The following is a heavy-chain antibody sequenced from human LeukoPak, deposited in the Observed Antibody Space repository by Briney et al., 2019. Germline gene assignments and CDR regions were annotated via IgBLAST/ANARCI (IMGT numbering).Heavy chain of an antibody. CDR3: ARGVYIAAAQYGY. D-gene: IGHD6-13*01. V-gene: IGHV4-59*02. Sequence: SETLSLTCTVSGGSVSSYYWSWIRQPPGKGLEWIGYIYYSGTTNYNPSLKSRVTISVDTSKNQFSLKLSSVTAADTAVYYCARGVYIAAAQYGYWGQGTLVTVPS. CDR2: IYYSGTT. CDR1: GGSVSSYY. J-gene: IGHJ4*02.